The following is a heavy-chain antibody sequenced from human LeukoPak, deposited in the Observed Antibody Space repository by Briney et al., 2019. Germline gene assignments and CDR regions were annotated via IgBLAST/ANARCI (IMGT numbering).Heavy chain of an antibody. CDR3: AKRAVTSGYGAFDI. CDR1: GFIFSNYA. J-gene: IGHJ3*02. V-gene: IGHV3-23*01. CDR2: ITGSDGTT. Sequence: GGSLRLSCVASGFIFSNYAMNWVRQAPGKGLEWVSVITGSDGTTYYADSVRGRFTISRDNSKNELYLQMNGLRAEDTAVYYCAKRAVTSGYGAFDIWGQGTMVTVSS. D-gene: IGHD3-22*01.